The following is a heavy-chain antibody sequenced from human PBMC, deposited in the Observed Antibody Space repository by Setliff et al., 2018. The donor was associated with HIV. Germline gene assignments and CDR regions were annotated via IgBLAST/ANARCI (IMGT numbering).Heavy chain of an antibody. CDR3: ARAYDYSNYFHYYMDV. D-gene: IGHD4-4*01. CDR1: GDSISDYY. CDR2: IYYSGST. J-gene: IGHJ6*03. V-gene: IGHV4-59*01. Sequence: TLSLTCTVSGDSISDYYLTWIRQPPGKGLEWIGYIYYSGSTNYNPSLKSRVTISVDTSKNQFSLKLTSLTAADTAVYYCARAYDYSNYFHYYMDVWGKGTTVTVSS.